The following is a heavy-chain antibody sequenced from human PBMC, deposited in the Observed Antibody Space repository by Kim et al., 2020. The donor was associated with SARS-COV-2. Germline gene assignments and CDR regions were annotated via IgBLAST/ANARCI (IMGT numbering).Heavy chain of an antibody. V-gene: IGHV3-30*18. CDR2: ISYDGSNK. CDR3: AKELVYYYYYGMDV. CDR1: GFTFSSYG. J-gene: IGHJ6*02. Sequence: GGSLRLSCAASGFTFSSYGMHWVRQAPGKGLEWVAVISYDGSNKYYADSVKGRFTISRDNSKNTLYLQMNSLRAEDTAVYYCAKELVYYYYYGMDVWGQG. D-gene: IGHD6-13*01.